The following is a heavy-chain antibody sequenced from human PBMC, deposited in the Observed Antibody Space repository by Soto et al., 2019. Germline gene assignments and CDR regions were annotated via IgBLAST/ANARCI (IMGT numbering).Heavy chain of an antibody. CDR1: GFTFISYA. J-gene: IGHJ6*02. CDR2: LSVDGSTE. V-gene: IGHV3-30-3*01. D-gene: IGHD3-10*01. CDR3: ARSRHGSGSYTHFYYGLDV. Sequence: QVQLVESGGGVVQPGRSLRLSCAASGFTFISYAMHWVRQAPGKGLEWVAVLSVDGSTEYYADSVKGRFTISRDNSKNTVYLQMNSLRSEDTAVYYCARSRHGSGSYTHFYYGLDVWGQGTTVTVSS.